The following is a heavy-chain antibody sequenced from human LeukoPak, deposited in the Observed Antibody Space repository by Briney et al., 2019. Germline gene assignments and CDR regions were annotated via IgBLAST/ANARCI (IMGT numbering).Heavy chain of an antibody. CDR2: IYYSGST. CDR1: GGSISSGDYY. V-gene: IGHV4-61*08. D-gene: IGHD6-13*01. J-gene: IGHJ5*02. Sequence: PSETLSLTCTVSGGSISSGDYYWSWIRQPPGKGLEWIGYIYYSGSTNYNPSLKSRVTISVDTSKNQFSLKLSSVTAADTAVYYCARMVAAAVAWFDPWGQGTLVTVSS. CDR3: ARMVAAAVAWFDP.